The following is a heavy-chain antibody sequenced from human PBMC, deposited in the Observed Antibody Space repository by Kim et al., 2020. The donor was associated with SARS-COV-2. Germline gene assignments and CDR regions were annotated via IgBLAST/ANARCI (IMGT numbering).Heavy chain of an antibody. J-gene: IGHJ2*01. CDR1: GGSFSGYY. V-gene: IGHV4-34*01. Sequence: SETLSLTCAVYGGSFSGYYWSWIRQPPGKGLEWIGEINHSGSTNYNPSLKSRVTISVDTSKNQFSLKLSSVTAADTAVYYCARGVIAVVPAAIRYFDLWGRGTLVTVSS. CDR2: INHSGST. CDR3: ARGVIAVVPAAIRYFDL. D-gene: IGHD2-2*01.